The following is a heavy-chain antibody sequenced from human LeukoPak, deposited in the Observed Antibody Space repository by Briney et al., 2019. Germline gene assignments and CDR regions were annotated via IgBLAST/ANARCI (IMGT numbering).Heavy chain of an antibody. Sequence: GGSLRLSCAASGFTFSSYWMSWVRQAPGKGLEWVANIKQDGSEKFYVDSMKGRFTISRDNAKKSLYLQMNSLRAEGTAVYYCARDFFAFGGVIALLDYWGQGTLVTVSS. D-gene: IGHD3-16*02. CDR1: GFTFSSYW. CDR3: ARDFFAFGGVIALLDY. J-gene: IGHJ4*02. CDR2: IKQDGSEK. V-gene: IGHV3-7*01.